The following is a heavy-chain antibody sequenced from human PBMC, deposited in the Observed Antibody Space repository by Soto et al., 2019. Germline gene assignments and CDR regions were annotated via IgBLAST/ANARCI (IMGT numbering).Heavy chain of an antibody. CDR1: GGSFSGYY. V-gene: IGHV4-34*01. J-gene: IGHJ6*03. D-gene: IGHD6-13*01. CDR3: ARAAPKGYSSSWYNYYYMDV. CDR2: INHSGST. Sequence: QVQLQQWGAGLLKPSETLSLTCAVYGGSFSGYYWSWIRQPPGKGLEWIGEINHSGSTNYNPSLKSRVTRSVDTSKNQFSLKLSSVTAADTAVYYCARAAPKGYSSSWYNYYYMDVWGKGTTVTVSS.